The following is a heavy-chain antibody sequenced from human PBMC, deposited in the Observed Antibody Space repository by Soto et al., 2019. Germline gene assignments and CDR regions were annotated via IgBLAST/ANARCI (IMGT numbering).Heavy chain of an antibody. D-gene: IGHD3-10*01. V-gene: IGHV3-33*01. Sequence: PGGSLRLSCAASGFTFSSYGMHWVRQAPGKGLEWVAVIWYDGSNKYYADSVKGRFTISRDDSKNTLYLQMNSLRAEDTAVYYCARDLSMVFVFDYWGQGTLVTVSS. CDR3: ARDLSMVFVFDY. CDR2: IWYDGSNK. J-gene: IGHJ4*02. CDR1: GFTFSSYG.